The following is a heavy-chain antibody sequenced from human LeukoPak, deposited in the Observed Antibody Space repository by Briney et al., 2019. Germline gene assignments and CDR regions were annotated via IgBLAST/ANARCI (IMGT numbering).Heavy chain of an antibody. V-gene: IGHV3-11*04. D-gene: IGHD3-10*01. CDR1: GFTFSDYY. CDR2: ISSSGSTI. J-gene: IGHJ4*02. CDR3: ARESTYYYGSGSPSFDY. Sequence: GGSLRLSYAASGFTFSDYYMSWIRQAPGKGLEWVSYISSSGSTIYYADSVKGRFTISRDNATNSLYLQMNSLRAEDTAVYSCARESTYYYGSGSPSFDYWVQGTLVTISS.